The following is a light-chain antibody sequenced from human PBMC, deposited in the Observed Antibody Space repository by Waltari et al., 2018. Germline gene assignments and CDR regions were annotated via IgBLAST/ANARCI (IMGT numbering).Light chain of an antibody. J-gene: IGLJ2*01. CDR1: GSNLGAGYD. Sequence: VLTQPPSVSGAPGQRVSISCTGSGSNLGAGYDVHWYQQQPGKAPKRRMYGPSTRPAGVTYRFFGSQSVTSAALAITARQAEDEAEYYGQSYDTSLSVVFGGGTKLTVL. V-gene: IGLV1-40*01. CDR2: GPS. CDR3: QSYDTSLSVV.